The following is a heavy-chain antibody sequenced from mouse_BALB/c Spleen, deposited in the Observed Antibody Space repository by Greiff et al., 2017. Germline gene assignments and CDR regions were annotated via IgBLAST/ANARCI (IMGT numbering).Heavy chain of an antibody. CDR3: AREGAYAWFAY. D-gene: IGHD6-5*01. Sequence: DVQLVESGGGLVKPGGSLKLSCAASGFTFSSYAMSWVRQSPEKRLEWVAEISSGGSYTYYPDTVTGRFTISRDNAKNTLYLEMSSLRSEDTAMYYCAREGAYAWFAYWGQGTLVTVSA. CDR2: ISSGGSYT. V-gene: IGHV5-9-4*01. CDR1: GFTFSSYA. J-gene: IGHJ3*01.